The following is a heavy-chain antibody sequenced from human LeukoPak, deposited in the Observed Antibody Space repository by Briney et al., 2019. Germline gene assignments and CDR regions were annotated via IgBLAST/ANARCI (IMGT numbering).Heavy chain of an antibody. J-gene: IGHJ4*02. D-gene: IGHD4-23*01. CDR2: IYYSGST. Sequence: PSETLSLTCTVSGGSISSSSYYWGWIRQPPGKGLEWIGSIYYSGSTYYNPSLKSRVTIPVDTSKNQFSLKLSAVTAADTAVYYCARLRWRYFDYWGQGTLVTVSS. V-gene: IGHV4-39*01. CDR1: GGSISSSSYY. CDR3: ARLRWRYFDY.